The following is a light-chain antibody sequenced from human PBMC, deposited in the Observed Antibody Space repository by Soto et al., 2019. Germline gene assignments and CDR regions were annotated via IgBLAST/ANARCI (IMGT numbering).Light chain of an antibody. CDR2: AAS. V-gene: IGKV1-39*01. CDR1: QSVNNH. Sequence: DIQMTQSPSSLSAFVGDRVTITCRASQSVNNHFNWYQQKPGKAPTLLIYAASGLQSGVPSRFSGSGSGTDFTLTISSLQPEDFATYYCQQTYSAMHTFGQGTKLEIK. J-gene: IGKJ2*01. CDR3: QQTYSAMHT.